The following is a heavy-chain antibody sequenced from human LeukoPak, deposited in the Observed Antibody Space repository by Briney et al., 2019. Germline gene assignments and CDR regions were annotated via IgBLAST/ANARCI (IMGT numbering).Heavy chain of an antibody. D-gene: IGHD6-19*01. Sequence: GGSLRLSCAASGFTFSSYGMHWVRQAPGKGLEWVAFIRYDGSNKYYADSVKGRFTISRDNSKNTLYLQMNSLRAEDTAVYYCAKKLQDQWLVLDYWGQGTLVTVSS. CDR1: GFTFSSYG. V-gene: IGHV3-30*02. J-gene: IGHJ4*02. CDR2: IRYDGSNK. CDR3: AKKLQDQWLVLDY.